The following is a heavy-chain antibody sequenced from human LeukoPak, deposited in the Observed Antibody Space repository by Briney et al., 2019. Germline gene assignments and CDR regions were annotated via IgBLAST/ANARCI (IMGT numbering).Heavy chain of an antibody. Sequence: SVKVSCKASGGTFSSYAISWVRQAPGQGLEWMGGIIPVFGTANYAQKFQGRVTITADESTSTAYMELSSLRSEDTAVYYCARDRVVGLGIDNAFDIWGHGTMVTASS. D-gene: IGHD2-15*01. J-gene: IGHJ3*02. CDR2: IIPVFGTA. V-gene: IGHV1-69*01. CDR1: GGTFSSYA. CDR3: ARDRVVGLGIDNAFDI.